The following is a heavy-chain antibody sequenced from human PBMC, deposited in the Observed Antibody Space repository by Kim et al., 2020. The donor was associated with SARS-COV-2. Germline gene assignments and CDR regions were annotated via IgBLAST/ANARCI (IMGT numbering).Heavy chain of an antibody. D-gene: IGHD3-22*01. Sequence: GGSLRLSCAASGFTFSNYAMNWVRQAPEKGLEWVSGISGSGGTTYYADSVKGRFTISRDNSKNTLYLQMNSLRAEDTAVYYCAKQYYYNRAYYYAMDVWGQGTTVTVSS. CDR2: ISGSGGTT. V-gene: IGHV3-23*01. J-gene: IGHJ6*02. CDR1: GFTFSNYA. CDR3: AKQYYYNRAYYYAMDV.